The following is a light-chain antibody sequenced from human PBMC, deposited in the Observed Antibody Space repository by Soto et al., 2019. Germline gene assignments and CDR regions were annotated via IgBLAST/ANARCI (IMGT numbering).Light chain of an antibody. CDR1: QSVSSN. CDR2: GAS. J-gene: IGKJ4*01. CDR3: QQYNNWPLT. V-gene: IGKV3-15*01. Sequence: EIVMTQSPATLSVSPGERATLSCRASQSVSSNLAWYQQKPGQAPRLLIYGASTRATGSPARFSGSGYGTEFTRTISSLQSEDFAVYYCQQYNNWPLTFGGGTKVEIK.